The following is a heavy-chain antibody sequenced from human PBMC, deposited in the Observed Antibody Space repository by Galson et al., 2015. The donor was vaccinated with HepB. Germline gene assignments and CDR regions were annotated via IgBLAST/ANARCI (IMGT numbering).Heavy chain of an antibody. V-gene: IGHV3-74*01. CDR3: GRALCSSGCYGFVI. D-gene: IGHD2-2*01. Sequence: SLRLSCAASGFTFSGYWMHWVRQVPGKGLVWVSRMYSDGSSANYADSVKGRFTISRDNAKNTLYLQRNSLRAEDTAVYYCGRALCSSGCYGFVIWGQGTMVTVSS. J-gene: IGHJ3*02. CDR2: MYSDGSSA. CDR1: GFTFSGYW.